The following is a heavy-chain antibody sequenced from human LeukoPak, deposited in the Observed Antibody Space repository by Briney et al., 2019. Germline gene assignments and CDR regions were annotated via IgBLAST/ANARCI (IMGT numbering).Heavy chain of an antibody. Sequence: PGGSLRLSCAASGFTFSSYAMHWVRQAPGKGLEWVAVISYDGSNKYYADSVKGRFTISRDNPKNTLYLQMNSLRAEDTAVYYCAGQGRFLEWLPYFDNWGQGTLVTVSS. V-gene: IGHV3-30-3*01. CDR1: GFTFSSYA. D-gene: IGHD3-3*01. CDR3: AGQGRFLEWLPYFDN. J-gene: IGHJ4*02. CDR2: ISYDGSNK.